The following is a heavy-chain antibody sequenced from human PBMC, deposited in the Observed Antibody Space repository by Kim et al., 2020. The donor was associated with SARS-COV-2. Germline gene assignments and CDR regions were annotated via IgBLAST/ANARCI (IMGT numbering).Heavy chain of an antibody. Sequence: NPSLKSRVTISVDTSKNQFSLKLSSVTAADTAVYYCARVTRGWLRYYFDYWGQGTLVTISS. CDR3: ARVTRGWLRYYFDY. D-gene: IGHD3-22*01. J-gene: IGHJ4*02. V-gene: IGHV4-34*01.